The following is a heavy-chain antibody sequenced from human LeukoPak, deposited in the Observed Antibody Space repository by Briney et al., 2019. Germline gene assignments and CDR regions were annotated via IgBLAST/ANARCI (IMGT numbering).Heavy chain of an antibody. CDR3: AKDSSGYSPFDY. V-gene: IGHV3-30*02. D-gene: IGHD3-22*01. CDR1: GITSYNCG. J-gene: IGHJ4*02. CDR2: IRYDGSKK. Sequence: GGSLRLSCAASGITSYNCGIYWVRQAPGSGLEWVAYIRYDGSKKDYADSVKGRFTISRDNSKNTLYLQMNSLRVEDTAIYYCAKDSSGYSPFDYWGQGTLVTVSS.